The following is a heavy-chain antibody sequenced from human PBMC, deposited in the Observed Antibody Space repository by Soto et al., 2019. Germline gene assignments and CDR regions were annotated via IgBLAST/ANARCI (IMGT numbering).Heavy chain of an antibody. CDR3: ARGCYYDSSAYPYFDY. Sequence: SETLSLTCAVYGGSFSGYYCSWIRQPPWKGLEWIGEINHSGSTNYNPSLKSRVTISVDTSKNQFSLKLSSVTAADTAVYYCARGCYYDSSAYPYFDYCGQGTLVTFSS. J-gene: IGHJ4*02. CDR1: GGSFSGYY. CDR2: INHSGST. V-gene: IGHV4-34*01. D-gene: IGHD3-22*01.